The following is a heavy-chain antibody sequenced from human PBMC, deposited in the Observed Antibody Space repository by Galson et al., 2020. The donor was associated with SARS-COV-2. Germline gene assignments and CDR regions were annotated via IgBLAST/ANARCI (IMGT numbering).Heavy chain of an antibody. V-gene: IGHV3-21*01. D-gene: IGHD3-22*01. CDR1: GFTFSSYS. CDR2: ISSSSSYI. CDR3: ATPRNAYYYDSSGSCDY. Sequence: GGSLRLSCAASGFTFSSYSMNWVRQAPGKGLEWVSSISSSSSYIYYADSVKGRFTISRDNAKNSLYLQMNSLRAEDTAVYYCATPRNAYYYDSSGSCDYWGQGTLVTVSS. J-gene: IGHJ4*02.